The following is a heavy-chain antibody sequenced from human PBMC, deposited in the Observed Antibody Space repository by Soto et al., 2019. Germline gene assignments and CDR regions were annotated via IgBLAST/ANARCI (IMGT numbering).Heavy chain of an antibody. CDR3: ARDNSSPYYYDSSGYSIGLFDP. Sequence: SETLSLTCTVSGGSISSYYWSWIRQPAGKGLEWIGRIYTSGSTNYNPSLKSRVTMSVDTSKNQFSLKLSSVTAADTAVYYCARDNSSPYYYDSSGYSIGLFDPWGQGTLVTVS. CDR2: IYTSGST. V-gene: IGHV4-4*07. J-gene: IGHJ5*02. CDR1: GGSISSYY. D-gene: IGHD3-22*01.